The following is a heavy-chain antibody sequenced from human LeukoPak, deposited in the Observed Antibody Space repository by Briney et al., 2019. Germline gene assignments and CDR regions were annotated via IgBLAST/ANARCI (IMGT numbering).Heavy chain of an antibody. V-gene: IGHV4-30-4*08. D-gene: IGHD2-2*01. CDR2: IYYSGST. CDR1: GGSISSGDYY. CDR3: ARYYCRGTACYYFDY. J-gene: IGHJ4*02. Sequence: SQTLSLTCTVSGGSISSGDYYWSWIRQPPGKGLEWIGYIYYSGSTYYNPSLKSRITISLDTSKNQFSLKLSSVTAADTAVYCCARYYCRGTACYYFDYWGQGTLVTVSS.